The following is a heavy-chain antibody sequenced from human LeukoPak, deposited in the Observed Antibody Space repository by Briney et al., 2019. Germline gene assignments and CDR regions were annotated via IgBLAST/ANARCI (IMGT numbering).Heavy chain of an antibody. V-gene: IGHV1-2*02. CDR3: ARDHPWLQVYGMDV. D-gene: IGHD5-12*01. CDR1: GYTFTGYY. Sequence: ASVKVSCKASGYTFTGYYMHWVRQAPGQGLEWMGWINPNSGGTNYAQKFQGRVTMTRDTSISTAYMELSRLRSDDTAVYYRARDHPWLQVYGMDVWGQGTTVTVSS. CDR2: INPNSGGT. J-gene: IGHJ6*02.